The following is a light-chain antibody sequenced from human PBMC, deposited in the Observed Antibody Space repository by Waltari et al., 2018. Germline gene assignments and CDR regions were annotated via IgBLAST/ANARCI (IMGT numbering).Light chain of an antibody. CDR2: EVS. J-gene: IGLJ1*01. V-gene: IGLV2-14*01. CDR1: SSDVGGYNY. CDR3: SSYTSSSSYV. Sequence: QSALTQPASVSGSPGQSITISCTGTSSDVGGYNYVSWYQQHPGNAPKLMIYEVSNRPSGGSIPFPGSTSGNTASLTISGLQAEDEADYYCSSYTSSSSYVFGTGTKVTVL.